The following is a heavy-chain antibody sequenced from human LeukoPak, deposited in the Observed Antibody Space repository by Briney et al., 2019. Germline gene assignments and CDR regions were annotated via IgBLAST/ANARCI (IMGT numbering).Heavy chain of an antibody. D-gene: IGHD5-18*01. Sequence: GGSLRLSSAASGFTFSSYSMNWVRQAPGKGLEWVSSISSSSSYIYYADSVKGRFTISRDNAKNSLYLQMNSLRAEDTAVYYCASWVLLSGASGYSYGYDYWGQGTLVTVSS. CDR1: GFTFSSYS. CDR3: ASWVLLSGASGYSYGYDY. J-gene: IGHJ4*02. CDR2: ISSSSSYI. V-gene: IGHV3-21*01.